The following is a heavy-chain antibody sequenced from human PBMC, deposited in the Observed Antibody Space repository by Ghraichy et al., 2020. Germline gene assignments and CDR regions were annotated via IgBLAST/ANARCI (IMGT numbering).Heavy chain of an antibody. Sequence: GGSLRLSCAAYGFTFSIYAMSWVRQAPGKGLECVSGISSSDSGGNTYYADSVKGRFTISRDNSKNTLYLQMNSLRVEDKAVYFCAKDAKIGTSTWYLNWYFDLWGRGALVTVSP. CDR3: AKDAKIGTSTWYLNWYFDL. D-gene: IGHD6-13*01. V-gene: IGHV3-23*01. J-gene: IGHJ2*01. CDR1: GFTFSIYA. CDR2: ISSSDSGGNT.